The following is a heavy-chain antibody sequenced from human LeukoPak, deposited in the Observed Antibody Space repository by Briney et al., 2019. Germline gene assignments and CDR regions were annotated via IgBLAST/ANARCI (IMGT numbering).Heavy chain of an antibody. Sequence: PSETLSLTCTVSGGSISSYYGSWIRQPPGKGLEWIGYIYYSGSTNYNPSLKSRVTISVDTSKNQFSLKLSSVTAADTAVYYCARVAGSGSWYYYYYGMDVLGQGTTVTVSS. D-gene: IGHD6-13*01. V-gene: IGHV4-59*01. CDR2: IYYSGST. J-gene: IGHJ6*02. CDR1: GGSISSYY. CDR3: ARVAGSGSWYYYYYGMDV.